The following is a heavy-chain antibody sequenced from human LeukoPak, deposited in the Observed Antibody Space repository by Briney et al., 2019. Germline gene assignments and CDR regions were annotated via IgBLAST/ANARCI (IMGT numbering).Heavy chain of an antibody. Sequence: ASVKVSCKASGGTFSSYVINWVRQAPGQGLEWMGGIIPIFGTANYAQKFQGRVTITTDESTSTAYMELSSLRSEDTAVYYCARRAVNWNYFDYWGQGTLVTVSS. CDR1: GGTFSSYV. CDR3: ARRAVNWNYFDY. CDR2: IIPIFGTA. J-gene: IGHJ4*02. V-gene: IGHV1-69*05. D-gene: IGHD1-1*01.